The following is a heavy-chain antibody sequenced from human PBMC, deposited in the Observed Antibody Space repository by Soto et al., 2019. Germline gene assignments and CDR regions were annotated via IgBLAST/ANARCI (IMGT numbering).Heavy chain of an antibody. CDR2: IYPGDSDT. D-gene: IGHD6-19*01. CDR1: GYSFTSYW. V-gene: IGHV5-51*01. J-gene: IGHJ4*02. Sequence: GESLKISCKGSGYSFTSYWIAWVRQMPGKGLEWMGIIYPGDSDTRYSPSFQGQVTISADKSISTAYPQWSSLKASDTAIYYCARPPGSGWYFFDYWGQGTLVTVSS. CDR3: ARPPGSGWYFFDY.